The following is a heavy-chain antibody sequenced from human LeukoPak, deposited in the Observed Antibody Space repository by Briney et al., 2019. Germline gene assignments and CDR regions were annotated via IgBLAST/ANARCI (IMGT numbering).Heavy chain of an antibody. J-gene: IGHJ6*03. CDR1: GYTFTGHY. D-gene: IGHD6-13*01. CDR2: INPNSGGT. CDR3: ARVGSSGDYYYYMDV. V-gene: IGHV1-2*02. Sequence: ASVKVSCKASGYTFTGHYMHWVRQAPGQGLEWMGWINPNSGGTNYAQKFQGRVTMTRDTSISTAYMELSRLRSDDTAVYYCARVGSSGDYYYYMDVWGKGTTVTISS.